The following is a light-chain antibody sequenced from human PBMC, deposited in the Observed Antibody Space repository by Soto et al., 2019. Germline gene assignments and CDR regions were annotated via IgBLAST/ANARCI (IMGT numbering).Light chain of an antibody. CDR1: SSDVGGYPY. V-gene: IGLV2-14*01. Sequence: QSALTQPASVSGSPGQSITISCTGTSSDVGGYPYVSWYQHHPGKAPQLIIYEVTNRPSGVSHRFSGSKSGNTASLTISGLQAEDEAEYYCSSYRVTDTLVFGSGTRSPS. J-gene: IGLJ1*01. CDR3: SSYRVTDTLV. CDR2: EVT.